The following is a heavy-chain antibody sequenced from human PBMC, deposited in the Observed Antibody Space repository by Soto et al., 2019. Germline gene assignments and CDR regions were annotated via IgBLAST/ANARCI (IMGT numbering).Heavy chain of an antibody. CDR1: GGSIRSYY. V-gene: IGHV4-59*01. J-gene: IGHJ4*02. D-gene: IGHD4-17*01. CDR2: IYYSGST. CDR3: TRVGGYYGDYPNFDC. Sequence: KPSETLSLTCTVYGGSIRSYYWSWLRQPPGKGLEWIGNIYYSGSTNYNPSRKSRVTMSVDMSKNQVSLKLSSVTAADTAVYYCTRVGGYYGDYPNFDCWGQGALVTVSS.